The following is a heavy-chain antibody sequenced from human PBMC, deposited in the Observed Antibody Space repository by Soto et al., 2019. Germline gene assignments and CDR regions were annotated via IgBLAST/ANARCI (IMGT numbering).Heavy chain of an antibody. CDR2: IIPIFGTA. Sequence: QVQLVQSGAEVKKPGSSVKVSCKASGGTFSSYAISWVRQPPGQGLEWMGGIIPIFGTANYAQKFQGRVTITADESTSTAYMELSSLRSEDTAVYYCARVVVVPAAPPDHYYYYYGMDVWGQGTTVTVSS. CDR1: GGTFSSYA. D-gene: IGHD2-2*01. CDR3: ARVVVVPAAPPDHYYYYYGMDV. V-gene: IGHV1-69*01. J-gene: IGHJ6*02.